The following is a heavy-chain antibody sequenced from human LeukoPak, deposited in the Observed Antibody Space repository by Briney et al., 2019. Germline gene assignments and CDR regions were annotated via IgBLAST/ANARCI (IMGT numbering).Heavy chain of an antibody. D-gene: IGHD2-2*01. CDR1: GFTFSSYW. Sequence: GGSLRLSCAASGFTFSSYWMSWVRQAPGKGLEWVANIKQDGSVKYYVDSVKGRFTISRDNAKNSLYLQMNSLRAEDTAVYYCARMKWGYCSSTSCSYYFDYWGQGTLVTVSS. CDR3: ARMKWGYCSSTSCSYYFDY. CDR2: IKQDGSVK. J-gene: IGHJ4*02. V-gene: IGHV3-7*01.